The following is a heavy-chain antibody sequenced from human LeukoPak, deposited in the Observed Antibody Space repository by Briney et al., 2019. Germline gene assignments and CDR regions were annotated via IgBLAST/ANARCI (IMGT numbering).Heavy chain of an antibody. CDR2: ISPNTGDT. CDR1: GYTFTHYY. V-gene: IGHV1-2*02. D-gene: IGHD1-26*01. Sequence: GASVKVSCKASGYTFTHYYVHWVRQAPGQELEWLGLISPNTGDTHYAKKFHGRVTVTRDTSINTAYMQLTRLRSDDTAVYYCARDRVPGSYFDSWLDPWGQGTLVIVSS. J-gene: IGHJ5*02. CDR3: ARDRVPGSYFDSWLDP.